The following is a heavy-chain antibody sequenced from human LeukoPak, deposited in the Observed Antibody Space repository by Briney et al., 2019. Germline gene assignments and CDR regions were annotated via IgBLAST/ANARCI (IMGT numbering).Heavy chain of an antibody. CDR1: GTSFSSYC. CDR3: ARMTTGHDF. CDR2: VNHSGYT. J-gene: IGHJ4*02. Sequence: SETLSLTCAVSGTSFSSYCWSWIRQPPGKGLEWIGEVNHSGYTNDSPSLKSRVTISVDTSKNQFSLRLRSVTAADTGVYFCARMTTGHDFWVQGTLVTVSS. V-gene: IGHV4-34*01. D-gene: IGHD4-17*01.